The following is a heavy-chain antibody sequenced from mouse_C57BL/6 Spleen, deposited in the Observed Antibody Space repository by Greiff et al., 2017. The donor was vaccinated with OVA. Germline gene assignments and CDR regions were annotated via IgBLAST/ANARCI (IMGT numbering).Heavy chain of an antibody. CDR3: AAYYDYFDY. D-gene: IGHD1-1*01. CDR1: GYSITSGYY. V-gene: IGHV3-6*01. J-gene: IGHJ2*01. CDR2: ISYDGSN. Sequence: VQLQESGPGLVKPSQSLSLTCSVTGYSITSGYYWNWIRQFPGNKLEWMGYISYDGSNNYNPSLKNRISITRDTSKNQFFLKLNSVTTENTATYYCAAYYDYFDYWGQGTTLTVSS.